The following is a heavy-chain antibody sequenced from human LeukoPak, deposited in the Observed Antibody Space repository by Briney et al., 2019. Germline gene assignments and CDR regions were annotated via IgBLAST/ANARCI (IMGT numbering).Heavy chain of an antibody. CDR3: ARGPTKAARFDY. CDR2: INHSGST. D-gene: IGHD6-13*01. CDR1: GGSFSGYY. Sequence: SETLSLTCAVYGGSFSGYYWSWIRQPPGKGLEWIGEINHSGSTNYNPSLKGRVTISVDTSKNQFSLKLSSVTAADTAVYYCARGPTKAARFDYWGRGTLVTVSS. J-gene: IGHJ4*02. V-gene: IGHV4-34*01.